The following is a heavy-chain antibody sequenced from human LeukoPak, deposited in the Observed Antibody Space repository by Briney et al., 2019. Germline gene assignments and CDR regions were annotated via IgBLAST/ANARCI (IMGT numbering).Heavy chain of an antibody. Sequence: GESLKISCKGSGYSFTSYWIGWVRQMPGKGLEWMGIIHPPDSDTRYSPSFQGQVTISADKSINTAYLQRNSLNASDTAMYYCARWGGYCTGGSCYPLYYFDSWGQGTLVTVSS. CDR2: IHPPDSDT. CDR1: GYSFTSYW. D-gene: IGHD2-15*01. V-gene: IGHV5-51*01. CDR3: ARWGGYCTGGSCYPLYYFDS. J-gene: IGHJ4*02.